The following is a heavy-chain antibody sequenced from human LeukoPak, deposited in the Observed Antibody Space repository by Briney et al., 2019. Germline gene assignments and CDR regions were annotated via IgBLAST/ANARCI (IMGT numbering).Heavy chain of an antibody. CDR3: VRGRYYYDVSGYPDY. D-gene: IGHD3-22*01. J-gene: IGHJ4*02. V-gene: IGHV3-30-3*01. CDR1: GFTFSSYA. CDR2: ISYDGSNK. Sequence: GRSLRLSCAASGFTFSSYAMHWVRQAPGKGLEWVAVISYDGSNKYYADSVKGRFTISRDSSKNTLYLQMNSLRPEDTALYYCVRGRYYYDVSGYPDYWGQGTLVTVSS.